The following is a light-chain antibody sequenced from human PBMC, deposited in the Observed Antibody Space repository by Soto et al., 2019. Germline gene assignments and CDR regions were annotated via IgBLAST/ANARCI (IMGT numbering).Light chain of an antibody. CDR2: EVT. V-gene: IGLV2-8*01. J-gene: IGLJ3*02. Sequence: QSALTQPPSASGSPGQSVTISCTGTSSDVGAYKYVSWYQQYPGIAPKLMIYEVTKRPSGVPDRFSGSKSGNTASLTVSGLQAEDEADYDCSSYVGNTIWVFGGGTNVTVL. CDR3: SSYVGNTIWV. CDR1: SSDVGAYKY.